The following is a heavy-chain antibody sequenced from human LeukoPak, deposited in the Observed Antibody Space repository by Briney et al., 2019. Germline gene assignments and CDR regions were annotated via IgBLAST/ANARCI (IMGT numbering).Heavy chain of an antibody. CDR1: GGSFSGYY. J-gene: IGHJ4*02. Sequence: SETLSLTCAVYGGSFSGYYWSWIRQPPGKGLEWIGEINHSGSTNYNPSLKSRVTISVDTSKNQFPLKLSSVTAADTAVYYCASMGRSCYWGQGTLVTVSS. D-gene: IGHD1-26*01. CDR2: INHSGST. V-gene: IGHV4-34*01. CDR3: ASMGRSCY.